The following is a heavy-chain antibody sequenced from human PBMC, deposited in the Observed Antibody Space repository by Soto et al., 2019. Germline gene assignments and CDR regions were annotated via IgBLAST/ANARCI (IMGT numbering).Heavy chain of an antibody. CDR2: MNPNSGNT. V-gene: IGHV1-8*01. Sequence: QVQLVPSGAEVKKPGASVKVSCKASGYTFTSYDINWVRQATGQGLEWMGWMNPNSGNTGYAQKFQGRVTMTRNTSISRAYMELSSLRSEDTAVDYCAFDSSGYYHTSVPDYWCQGTLVTVS. J-gene: IGHJ4*02. CDR3: AFDSSGYYHTSVPDY. CDR1: GYTFTSYD. D-gene: IGHD3-22*01.